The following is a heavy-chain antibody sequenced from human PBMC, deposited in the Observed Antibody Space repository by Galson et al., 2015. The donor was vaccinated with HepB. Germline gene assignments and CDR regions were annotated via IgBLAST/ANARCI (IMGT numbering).Heavy chain of an antibody. J-gene: IGHJ6*03. CDR3: ANIPWAYLRDYYMDV. CDR2: ISYDGSNK. Sequence: SLRLSCAASGFTFSSYGMHWVRQAPGKGLEWVAVISYDGSNKYYADSVKGRFTISRDNSKNTLYLQMNSLRAEDTAVYYCANIPWAYLRDYYMDVWGKGTTVTVSS. CDR1: GFTFSSYG. V-gene: IGHV3-30*18. D-gene: IGHD2-21*01.